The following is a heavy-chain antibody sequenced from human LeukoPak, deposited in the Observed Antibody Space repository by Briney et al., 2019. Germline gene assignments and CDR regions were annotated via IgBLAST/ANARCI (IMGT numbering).Heavy chain of an antibody. V-gene: IGHV1-18*01. CDR2: VSSYSGNT. D-gene: IGHD3-9*01. CDR3: ARVHPHSDIFHAFDH. Sequence: ASVKVSCKASGYNFIGYCITWVRQAPGQGLEWVGEVSSYSGNTDYAQRLQGRVSMTTEISTNTVYMELRGLRSDDTAVYYCARVHPHSDIFHAFDHWGQGTLVTVSS. J-gene: IGHJ4*02. CDR1: GYNFIGYC.